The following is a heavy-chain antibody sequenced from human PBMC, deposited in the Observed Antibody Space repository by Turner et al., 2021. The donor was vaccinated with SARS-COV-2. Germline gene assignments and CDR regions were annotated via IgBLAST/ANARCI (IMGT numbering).Heavy chain of an antibody. CDR3: ARGTYYYDSSVYSGTNWFDP. V-gene: IGHV3-21*02. J-gene: IGHJ5*02. CDR2: ITSSDT. Sequence: EVQLVESGGGLVKPGGSLRLSCAASGFTFSSYSMNWVRQAPGKGLEWVSSITSSDTYYADSVKGRFTISRDNAKNSLFLQMNSLRAEDTAVYYCARGTYYYDSSVYSGTNWFDPWGQGTLVTVSS. CDR1: GFTFSSYS. D-gene: IGHD3-22*01.